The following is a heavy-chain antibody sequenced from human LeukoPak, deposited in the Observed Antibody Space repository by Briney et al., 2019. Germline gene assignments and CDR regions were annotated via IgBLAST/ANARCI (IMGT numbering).Heavy chain of an antibody. J-gene: IGHJ4*02. V-gene: IGHV3-66*01. CDR2: LSNGGRT. CDR1: GFIVSGNY. Sequence: PGRSLRLSCAASGFIVSGNYMSWVRHTPGKGLEWVSVLSNGGRTDYADSVKGRFTISRDNSNNTLYLQMNNMRAEDTAVYYCAKDELLWFGELGYYFDYWGQGTLATVSS. CDR3: AKDELLWFGELGYYFDY. D-gene: IGHD3-10*01.